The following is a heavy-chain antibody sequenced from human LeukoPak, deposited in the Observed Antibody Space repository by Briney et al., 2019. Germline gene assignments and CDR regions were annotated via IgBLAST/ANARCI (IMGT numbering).Heavy chain of an antibody. CDR2: IYYSGST. J-gene: IGHJ5*02. CDR1: GGSISSYY. CDR3: ARGNYDSSGYYPHP. V-gene: IGHV4-59*01. D-gene: IGHD3-22*01. Sequence: SETLSLPCTVSGGSISSYYWSWIRQPPGKGLEWIGYIYYSGSTNYNPSLKSRVTISVDTSKNQFSLKLSSVTAADTAVYYCARGNYDSSGYYPHPWGQGTLVTVSS.